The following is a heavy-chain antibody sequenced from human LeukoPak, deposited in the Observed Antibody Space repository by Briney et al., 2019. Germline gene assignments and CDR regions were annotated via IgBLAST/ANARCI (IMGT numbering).Heavy chain of an antibody. CDR2: ITNSGRST. D-gene: IGHD1-26*01. CDR3: AREASGNYHVFDS. CDR1: GFSFSNYF. V-gene: IGHV3-11*04. Sequence: PGGSLRLSCEASGFSFSNYFMSWIRQAPGKGLEWVSYITNSGRSTNYADAVKGRFTISRDNAKKSVYLEMTDLRAEDTAVYYCAREASGNYHVFDSWGKGTLVTVSS. J-gene: IGHJ4*02.